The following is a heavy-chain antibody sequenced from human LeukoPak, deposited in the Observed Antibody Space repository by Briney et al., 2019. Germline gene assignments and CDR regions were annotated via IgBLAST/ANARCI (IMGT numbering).Heavy chain of an antibody. CDR1: GFSFSDFE. CDR2: TSSSGVTI. J-gene: IGHJ4*02. Sequence: GGSLRLSCAASGFSFSDFEMNWVRQAPGKGLEWLSYTSSSGVTIYYADSVKGRFIISRDNAKNSLYLQMNSLRADDTAVYYCAREGNSGWYYFDYWGQGTLVTVSS. CDR3: AREGNSGWYYFDY. D-gene: IGHD6-19*01. V-gene: IGHV3-48*03.